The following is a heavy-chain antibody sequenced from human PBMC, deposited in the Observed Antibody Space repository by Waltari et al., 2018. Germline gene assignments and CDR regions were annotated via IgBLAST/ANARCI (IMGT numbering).Heavy chain of an antibody. Sequence: QLQLVQSGAEVRKPRASVKVSCKASGYTFTGSFMHWVRQAPGQGLGWMGRINPNSGGTNYAQKFQGRVTMTRDTSISTAYMELSRLRSDDTAVYYCARDMGTTVSYWGQGTLVTVSS. CDR1: GYTFTGSF. CDR3: ARDMGTTVSY. D-gene: IGHD4-17*01. J-gene: IGHJ4*02. CDR2: INPNSGGT. V-gene: IGHV1-2*06.